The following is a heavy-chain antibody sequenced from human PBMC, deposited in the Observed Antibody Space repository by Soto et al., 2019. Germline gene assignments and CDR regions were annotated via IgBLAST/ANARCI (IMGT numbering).Heavy chain of an antibody. CDR2: IRNKANSYTT. D-gene: IGHD2-2*01. CDR3: VRHKLDSTPYEFFDY. CDR1: GFTFSDHY. Sequence: EVQLVESGGGLVQPGGSLRLSCATSGFTFSDHYMDWVRQAPGKGLEWVGRIRNKANSYTTEYAASVKGRFTISRDYSKNSLYLQMNSLKTEDTAVYYCVRHKLDSTPYEFFDYWGQGTLVTVSS. V-gene: IGHV3-72*01. J-gene: IGHJ4*02.